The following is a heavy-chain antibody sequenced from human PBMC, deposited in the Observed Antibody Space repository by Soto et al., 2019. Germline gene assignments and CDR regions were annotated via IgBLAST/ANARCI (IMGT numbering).Heavy chain of an antibody. CDR1: GGSISPYY. V-gene: IGHV4-59*08. CDR3: ARHITKGASTSIFFYGMDV. Sequence: QVQLQESGPGLLKPSETLSLTCTVSGGSISPYYWSWIRQPLGKELEWIGYISYSGSVSYNPSLSRRFTISADTSKNQFSLNLNSVTAADAAVYYCARHITKGASTSIFFYGMDVWGQGTTVTVSS. D-gene: IGHD3-3*02. J-gene: IGHJ6*02. CDR2: ISYSGSV.